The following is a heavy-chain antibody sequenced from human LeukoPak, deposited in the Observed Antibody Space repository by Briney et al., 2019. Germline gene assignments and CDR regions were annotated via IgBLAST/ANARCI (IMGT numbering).Heavy chain of an antibody. J-gene: IGHJ4*02. D-gene: IGHD3-3*01. V-gene: IGHV3-48*03. CDR2: ISSSGII. Sequence: GGSLRLSCAASGFTFSSYEMNWVRQAPGKGLEWVSYISSSGIINYADSVKGRFTISRDNAKNSLYLQMNSLRAEDTAVYYCAKGVSTYDFWSGRLFAYWGQGALVTVSS. CDR3: AKGVSTYDFWSGRLFAY. CDR1: GFTFSSYE.